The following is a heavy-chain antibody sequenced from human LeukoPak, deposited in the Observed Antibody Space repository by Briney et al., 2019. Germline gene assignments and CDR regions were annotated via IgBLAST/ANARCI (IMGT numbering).Heavy chain of an antibody. V-gene: IGHV1-2*02. CDR2: INPNSGGT. Sequence: GASVKVSCKASGYTFTGYYMHWVRQAPGQGLEWMGWINPNSGGTNYAQKLQGRVTMTRDTSISTAYMELSRLRSDDTAVYYCARGGVERLIVVLLDYWGQGTLVTVSS. D-gene: IGHD2-15*01. J-gene: IGHJ4*02. CDR1: GYTFTGYY. CDR3: ARGGVERLIVVLLDY.